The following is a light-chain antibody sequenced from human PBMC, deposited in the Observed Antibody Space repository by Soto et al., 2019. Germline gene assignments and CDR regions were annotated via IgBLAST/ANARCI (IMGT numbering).Light chain of an antibody. Sequence: DIQMTQSPSTLSASVGDRVTITCRASQSISSWLAWYQQKPGKAPKVLIYKASSLESGVPSRFSGSGSGTEFTLTIRSLQPDDFATYYCKHYNSYSTXGQGTKVDIK. V-gene: IGKV1-5*03. CDR2: KAS. CDR1: QSISSW. J-gene: IGKJ1*01. CDR3: KHYNSYST.